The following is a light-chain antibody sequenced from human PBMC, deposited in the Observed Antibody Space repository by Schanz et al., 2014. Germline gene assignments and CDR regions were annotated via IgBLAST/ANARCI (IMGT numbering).Light chain of an antibody. V-gene: IGKV1-5*01. CDR3: QLYNSFFGST. Sequence: DIQVTQSPSTLSASVGDRVTITCRTSESVGRWLAWYQQKPGKAPTLLIYDASRLESGVPSRFSGSGSATEFTLSITNLQPDDVATYYCQLYNSFFGSTVGQGTKLEIK. J-gene: IGKJ2*01. CDR1: ESVGRW. CDR2: DAS.